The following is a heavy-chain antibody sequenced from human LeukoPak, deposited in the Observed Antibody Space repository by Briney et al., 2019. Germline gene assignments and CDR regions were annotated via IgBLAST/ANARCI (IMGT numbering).Heavy chain of an antibody. Sequence: GGSLRLSCAASGFTLGTYWMHWVRQAPGKGLVWVSRINYNGGSTTSADSVKGRFPISRDNAKYTLYLHMKSLRAEDTGVFYCARGPAYTSGWYGLDVWGHGTTVTVSS. D-gene: IGHD6-19*01. CDR2: INYNGGST. CDR1: GFTLGTYW. CDR3: ARGPAYTSGWYGLDV. J-gene: IGHJ6*02. V-gene: IGHV3-74*01.